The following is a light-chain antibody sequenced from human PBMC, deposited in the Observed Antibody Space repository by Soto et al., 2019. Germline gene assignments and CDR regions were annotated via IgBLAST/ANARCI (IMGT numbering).Light chain of an antibody. Sequence: DIQMTQSPSTLSASAGDRVTITCRASQSISTWLAWYQQKPGKAPKLLIYHASTLESGVPSRFSGSGSGTEFTLTISSLQPDDFATYYCQHYNSYSEAFGQGTKVDIK. CDR2: HAS. V-gene: IGKV1-5*01. CDR3: QHYNSYSEA. CDR1: QSISTW. J-gene: IGKJ1*01.